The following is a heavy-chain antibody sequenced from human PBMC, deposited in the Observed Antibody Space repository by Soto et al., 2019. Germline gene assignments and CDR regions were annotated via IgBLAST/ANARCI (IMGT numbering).Heavy chain of an antibody. CDR1: GYTFTSYA. Sequence: QVQLVQSGAEVKKPGASVKVSCKASGYTFTSYAIHWVRQAPGQRLEWMGWINAGNGNTKYSQKFQGRVTITRDTSASTAYMERSSLRYEDTAVYYCALAPGSGGMDVWGQGTTVTVSS. J-gene: IGHJ6*02. CDR3: ALAPGSGGMDV. V-gene: IGHV1-3*01. CDR2: INAGNGNT. D-gene: IGHD2-15*01.